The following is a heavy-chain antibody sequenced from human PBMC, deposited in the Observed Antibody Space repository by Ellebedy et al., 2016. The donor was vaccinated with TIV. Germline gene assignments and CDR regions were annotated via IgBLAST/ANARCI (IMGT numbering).Heavy chain of an antibody. CDR3: ARGRLMGGIFRYFDY. D-gene: IGHD2-8*01. CDR1: GYSFTSYW. J-gene: IGHJ4*02. CDR2: IYPGDSDT. Sequence: GESLKISCKGSGYSFTSYWIGWVRQMPGKGLEWMGIIYPGDSDTRYNPPFQGQVSISADKSISTAYLQWSSLKASDTAMYYCARGRLMGGIFRYFDYWGQGTLVTVSS. V-gene: IGHV5-51*01.